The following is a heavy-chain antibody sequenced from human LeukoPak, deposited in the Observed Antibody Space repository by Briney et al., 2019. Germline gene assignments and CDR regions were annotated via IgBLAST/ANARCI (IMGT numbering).Heavy chain of an antibody. D-gene: IGHD2-2*01. CDR1: GFTFSNYW. J-gene: IGHJ6*03. CDR2: INQDRGEI. Sequence: GGSLRLSCAASGFTFSNYWMTWVRQAPGKGLEWVASINQDRGEIHYVDSVRGRFTISRDNAKNSLSLQMSSLTAEDTAVYYCARGTKDLVGITWYYYMDVWGKGTTVTVSS. V-gene: IGHV3-7*01. CDR3: ARGTKDLVGITWYYYMDV.